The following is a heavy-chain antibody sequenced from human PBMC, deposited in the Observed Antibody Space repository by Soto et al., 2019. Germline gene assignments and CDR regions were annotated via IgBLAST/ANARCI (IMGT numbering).Heavy chain of an antibody. D-gene: IGHD5-12*01. CDR3: ARAVAGPADFDD. CDR1: GYTFTGYA. Sequence: QVQLVQSGAEEKKPGASVKVSCKASGYTFTGYAMHWVRQAPGQRLEWMGWINAGNGNTKYSQKFQDRVTITRGTTASRGDMELGRLRSEDTAVYYFARAVAGPADFDDWGQGTRVNVSS. V-gene: IGHV1-3*05. J-gene: IGHJ4*02. CDR2: INAGNGNT.